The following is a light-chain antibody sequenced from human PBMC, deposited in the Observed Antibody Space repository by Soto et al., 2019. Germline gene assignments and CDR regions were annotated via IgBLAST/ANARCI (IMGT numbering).Light chain of an antibody. CDR3: QQYENLPT. V-gene: IGKV1-33*01. Sequence: DIQLTQSPSSLYASVGYRVTITCQASQDISNYLNWYQQKPGRAPKLLIYDASNLEAGVPSRFRGSGSGTDFTFTISRLQPEDIATYYCQQYENLPTFGQGTRLDIK. CDR1: QDISNY. J-gene: IGKJ5*01. CDR2: DAS.